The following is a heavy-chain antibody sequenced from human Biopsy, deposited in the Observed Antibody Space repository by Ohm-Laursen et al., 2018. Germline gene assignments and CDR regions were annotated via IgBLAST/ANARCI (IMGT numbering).Heavy chain of an antibody. D-gene: IGHD6-25*01. CDR3: ARRSAANWYFNL. CDR1: GGSISSYY. Sequence: SDTLSLTCNVSGGSISSYYWSWIRQPPGEGLEWIGYIYYSGSTSYNPSLKSRVTISVDTSKNQFSLKLRSVTAADAAVYYCARRSAANWYFNLWGRGTLVTVSS. CDR2: IYYSGST. V-gene: IGHV4-59*08. J-gene: IGHJ2*01.